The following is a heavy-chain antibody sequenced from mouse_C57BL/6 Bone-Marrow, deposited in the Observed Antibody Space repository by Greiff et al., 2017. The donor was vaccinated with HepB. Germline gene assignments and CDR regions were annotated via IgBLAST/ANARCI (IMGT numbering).Heavy chain of an antibody. CDR2: INPYNGGT. CDR3: ARTTTGHYYAMDY. J-gene: IGHJ4*01. V-gene: IGHV1-19*01. D-gene: IGHD2-12*01. Sequence: EVQLQQSGPVLVKPGASVKMSCKASGYTFTDYYMNWVKQSHGKSLEWIGVINPYNGGTSYNQKFKGKATLTVDKSSSTAYMELNSLTSEDSAVYYCARTTTGHYYAMDYWGQGTSVTVSS. CDR1: GYTFTDYY.